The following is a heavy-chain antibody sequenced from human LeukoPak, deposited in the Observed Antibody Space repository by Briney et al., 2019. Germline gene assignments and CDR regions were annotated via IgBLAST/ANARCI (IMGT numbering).Heavy chain of an antibody. J-gene: IGHJ5*02. CDR2: IYYSGST. CDR1: GGSISSSSYY. CDR3: ARRVTMVRGPATSRWFDP. V-gene: IGHV4-39*07. D-gene: IGHD3-10*01. Sequence: SETLSLTCTVSGGSISSSSYYWGWIRQPPGKGLEWIGSIYYSGSTYYNPSLKSRVTISVDTSKNQFSLKLSSVTAADTAVYYCARRVTMVRGPATSRWFDPWGQGTLVTVSS.